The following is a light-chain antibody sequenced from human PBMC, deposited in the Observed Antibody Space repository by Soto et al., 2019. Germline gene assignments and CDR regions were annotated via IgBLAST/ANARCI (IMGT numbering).Light chain of an antibody. CDR2: EVN. CDR1: SSNVGSYKL. Sequence: QSALTQPASVSGSPGQPITISCTGTSSNVGSYKLVSWYQQHPGKAPKLMIFEVNKRPSGVSNRFSGSKSGNTASLTISGLKVEDEADYYCCSSGGSPTYVFGTGTKVSAL. V-gene: IGLV2-23*02. J-gene: IGLJ1*01. CDR3: CSSGGSPTYV.